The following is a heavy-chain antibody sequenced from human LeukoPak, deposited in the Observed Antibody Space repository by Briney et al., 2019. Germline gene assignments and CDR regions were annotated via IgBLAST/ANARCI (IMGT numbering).Heavy chain of an antibody. CDR2: ISHSGST. V-gene: IGHV4-30-2*01. D-gene: IGHD6-13*01. J-gene: IGHJ2*01. CDR3: ARYSSTWPYWYFDL. Sequence: SETLSLTCAVSGGSISSGGYSWSWIRQPPGKGLEWIGYISHSGSTYYNPSLKSRVTISVDRSKNQFSLELTSVTAADTAVYYCARYSSTWPYWYFDLWGRGALVTVSS. CDR1: GGSISSGGYS.